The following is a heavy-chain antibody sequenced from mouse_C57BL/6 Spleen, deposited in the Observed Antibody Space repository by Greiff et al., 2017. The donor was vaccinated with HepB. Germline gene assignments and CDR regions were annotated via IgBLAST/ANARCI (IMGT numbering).Heavy chain of an antibody. CDR3: ARDGNYEYAMDY. Sequence: EVKVVESGGGLVKPGGSLKLSCAASGFTFSDYGMHWVRQAPEKGLEWVAYISSGSSTIYYADTVKGRFTISRDNAKNTLFLQMTSLRSEDTAMYYCARDGNYEYAMDYWGQGTSVTVSS. V-gene: IGHV5-17*01. D-gene: IGHD2-1*01. J-gene: IGHJ4*01. CDR2: ISSGSSTI. CDR1: GFTFSDYG.